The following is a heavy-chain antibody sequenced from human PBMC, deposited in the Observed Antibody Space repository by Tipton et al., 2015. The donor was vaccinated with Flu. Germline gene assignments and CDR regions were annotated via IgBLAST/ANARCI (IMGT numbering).Heavy chain of an antibody. Sequence: GLVKPSETLSLTCGVSGNSIRSSDYYWGWIRQPPGKGLEWIGNIFHSGNTYLNPSLKSQVTISIDTSKNQFSLKLSSVAAADTAVYYCARRDYSNYVSEPKNWFNSWGLGTLVAVSS. CDR1: GNSIRSSDYY. J-gene: IGHJ5*01. D-gene: IGHD4-11*01. V-gene: IGHV4-38-2*01. CDR3: ARRDYSNYVSEPKNWFNS. CDR2: IFHSGNT.